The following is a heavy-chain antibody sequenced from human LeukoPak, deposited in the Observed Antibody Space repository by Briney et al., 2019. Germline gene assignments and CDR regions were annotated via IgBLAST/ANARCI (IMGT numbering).Heavy chain of an antibody. V-gene: IGHV3-13*01. CDR1: GFTFSTYD. Sequence: AGGSLRLSCVASGFTFSTYDMHWVRQVTGKGLEWVSAIDTAGDTFYPGSVKGRFTISRDNAKNTLYLQMNSLRVEDTAVYYCAREWSGFGELPDYWGQGTLVTVSS. D-gene: IGHD3-10*01. CDR3: AREWSGFGELPDY. CDR2: IDTAGDT. J-gene: IGHJ4*02.